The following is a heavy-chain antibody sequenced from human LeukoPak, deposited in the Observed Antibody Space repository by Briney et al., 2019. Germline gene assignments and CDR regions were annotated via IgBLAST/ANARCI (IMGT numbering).Heavy chain of an antibody. V-gene: IGHV4-59*12. CDR1: GGSISSYY. J-gene: IGHJ5*02. CDR2: IYYSGSA. D-gene: IGHD6-19*01. CDR3: ARDPNSSGWDYNWFDP. Sequence: SETLSLTCTVSGGSISSYYWSWIRQPPGKGLEWIGYIYYSGSANYHPSLKSRVTISVDTSKNQFSLKLSSVTAADTAVYYCARDPNSSGWDYNWFDPWGQGTLVTVSS.